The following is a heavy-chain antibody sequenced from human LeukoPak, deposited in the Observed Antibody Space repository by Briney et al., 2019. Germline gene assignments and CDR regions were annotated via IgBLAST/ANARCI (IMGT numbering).Heavy chain of an antibody. V-gene: IGHV4-59*01. CDR2: IYYSGST. CDR1: GGSISSYY. J-gene: IGHJ4*02. D-gene: IGHD6-19*01. Sequence: SETLSLTCTVSGGSISSYYWSWIRQPPGKGLEWIGYIYYSGSTNYNPSLKSRVTMSVDTSKNQFSLKLSSVTAADTAVYYCARAVADYYFDYWGQGTLVTVSS. CDR3: ARAVADYYFDY.